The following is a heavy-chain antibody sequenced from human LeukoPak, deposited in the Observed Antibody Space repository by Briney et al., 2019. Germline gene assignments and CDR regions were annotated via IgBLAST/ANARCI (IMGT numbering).Heavy chain of an antibody. CDR3: ARAPVTTPSDSFDY. J-gene: IGHJ4*02. D-gene: IGHD4-17*01. V-gene: IGHV4-31*11. CDR2: IYYSGST. Sequence: SETLSLTCAVYGGSFSGYYWSWIRQHPGKGLEWIGYIYYSGSTYYNPSLKSRVTISVDTSKNQFSLKLSSVTAADTAVYYCARAPVTTPSDSFDYWGQGTLVTVSS. CDR1: GGSFSGYY.